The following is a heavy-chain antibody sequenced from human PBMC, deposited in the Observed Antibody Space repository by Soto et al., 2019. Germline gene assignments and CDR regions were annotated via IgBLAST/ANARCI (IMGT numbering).Heavy chain of an antibody. CDR2: ISPYNGKR. J-gene: IGHJ4*01. CDR3: ARDAGLGSSYPPLDH. D-gene: IGHD3-10*01. CDR1: GYTFTSYG. Sequence: ASVKVSCKASGYTFTSYGLSWLRQPPGQGLEWMAWISPYNGKREQSPKFQGRVTMTTDIYMSTAYMELSSLTSEDSAIYYCARDAGLGSSYPPLDHWGQGSLVTVSS. V-gene: IGHV1-18*04.